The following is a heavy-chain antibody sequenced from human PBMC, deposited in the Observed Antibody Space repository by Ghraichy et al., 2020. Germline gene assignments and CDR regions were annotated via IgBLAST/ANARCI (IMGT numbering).Heavy chain of an antibody. CDR3: ARSGYCSSTSCYPPGWFDP. Sequence: ESLNISCTVSGGSISSYYWSWIRQPPGKGLEWIGYFYYSGSTNYNPSLKSRVTISVDTSKNQFSLKLSSVTAADTAVYYCARSGYCSSTSCYPPGWFDPWGQGTLVTVSS. D-gene: IGHD2-2*01. V-gene: IGHV4-59*01. J-gene: IGHJ5*02. CDR2: FYYSGST. CDR1: GGSISSYY.